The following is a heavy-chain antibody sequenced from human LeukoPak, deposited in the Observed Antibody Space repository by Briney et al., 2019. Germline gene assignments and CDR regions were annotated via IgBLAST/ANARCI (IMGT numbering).Heavy chain of an antibody. Sequence: TGGSLRLSCEASGFTFSSYGMQWVRQAAGKGPEWVAFIRYDGSEKYSADSVKGRFTISRDNSKNTVYPQMNSLRPDDTAVYYCARDTAWYTTHYYIDVWGKGTTVTVSS. CDR1: GFTFSSYG. V-gene: IGHV3-30*02. J-gene: IGHJ6*03. CDR2: IRYDGSEK. CDR3: ARDTAWYTTHYYIDV. D-gene: IGHD2-8*01.